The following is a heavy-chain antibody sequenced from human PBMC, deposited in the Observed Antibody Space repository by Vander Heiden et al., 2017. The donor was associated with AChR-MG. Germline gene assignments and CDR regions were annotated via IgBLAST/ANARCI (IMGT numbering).Heavy chain of an antibody. CDR1: GGSISGSY. CDR3: ARGGLTMSDYYFGMDV. D-gene: IGHD3-3*01. J-gene: IGHJ6*02. V-gene: IGHV4-59*01. CDR2: IYYSGFT. Sequence: QVQLQESGPGLVKPSETLSLTRTVPGGSISGSYWSWIRQPPGKGLEWIGYIYYSGFTNYNPSLKSRVTISVDTSKNQFSLNLSSVTAADTAVYYCARGGLTMSDYYFGMDVWGQGTTVTVSS.